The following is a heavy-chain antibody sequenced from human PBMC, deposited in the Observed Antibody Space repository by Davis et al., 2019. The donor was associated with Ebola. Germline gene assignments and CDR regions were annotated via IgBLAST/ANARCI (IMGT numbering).Heavy chain of an antibody. J-gene: IGHJ5*02. CDR1: GFTFSSYA. D-gene: IGHD4-17*01. Sequence: GESLKISCAASGFTFSSYAMHWVRQAPGKGLEWVAVISYDGSNKYYADSVKGRFTISRDNSKNTLYLQMNSLRAEDTAVYYCARDDDEDDYGDYQNWFDPWGQGTLVTVSS. V-gene: IGHV3-30-3*01. CDR2: ISYDGSNK. CDR3: ARDDDEDDYGDYQNWFDP.